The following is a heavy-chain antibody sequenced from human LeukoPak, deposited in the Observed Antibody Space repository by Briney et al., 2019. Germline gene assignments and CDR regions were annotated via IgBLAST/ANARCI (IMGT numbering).Heavy chain of an antibody. CDR1: GFTFSIYA. V-gene: IGHV3-23*03. D-gene: IGHD2-15*01. CDR3: ARGRYCSGGSCYGDAFDL. Sequence: GGSLRLSCAASGFTFSIYAMNWVRQAPGKGLEWVSIMYSGGSTDYADSVKGRFIISRDHSKNTLYLQMNSLRAEDTAVYYCARGRYCSGGSCYGDAFDLWGQGTMVTVSS. CDR2: MYSGGST. J-gene: IGHJ3*01.